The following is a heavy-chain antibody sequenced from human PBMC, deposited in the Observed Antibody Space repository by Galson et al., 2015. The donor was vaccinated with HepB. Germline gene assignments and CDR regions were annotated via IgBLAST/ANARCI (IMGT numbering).Heavy chain of an antibody. J-gene: IGHJ4*02. CDR3: AREYSSRWYSGLGY. Sequence: SVKVSCKASGYTFTGYYMHWVRQAPGEGLEWMGRINPNSGDTNYAQKFQGRVAMTRDTSITTAYMELSRLRSDDTAVYYCAREYSSRWYSGLGYWGQGTLVTVSS. CDR2: INPNSGDT. CDR1: GYTFTGYY. V-gene: IGHV1-2*06. D-gene: IGHD6-13*01.